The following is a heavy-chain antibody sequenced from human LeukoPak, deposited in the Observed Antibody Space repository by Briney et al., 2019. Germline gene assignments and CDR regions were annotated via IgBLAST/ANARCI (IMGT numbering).Heavy chain of an antibody. D-gene: IGHD6-13*01. V-gene: IGHV5-51*01. CDR2: IYPGDSDT. CDR3: ARRGWSSSWYGGNNWFDP. J-gene: IGHJ5*02. Sequence: GESLKISCKGSGYSFTSYWIGWVRQMPGKGLEWIGIIYPGDSDTRYSPSFQGQVTTSADKSISTAYLQWSSLKASDTAMYYCARRGWSSSWYGGNNWFDPWGQGTLVTVSS. CDR1: GYSFTSYW.